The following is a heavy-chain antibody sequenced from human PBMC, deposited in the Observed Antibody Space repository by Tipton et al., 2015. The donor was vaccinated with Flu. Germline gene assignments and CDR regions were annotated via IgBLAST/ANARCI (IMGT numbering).Heavy chain of an antibody. CDR2: IRYDGSNK. CDR3: AKGYYYDSSGYYYYYYGMDD. J-gene: IGHJ6*02. V-gene: IGHV3-30*02. Sequence: SGFTFSSYGMHWVRQAPGKGLEWVAFIRYDGSNKYYADSVKGRFTISRDNSKNTLYLQMNSLRAEDTAVYYCAKGYYYDSSGYYYYYYGMDDWGQGTTVTVSS. CDR1: GFTFSSYG. D-gene: IGHD3-22*01.